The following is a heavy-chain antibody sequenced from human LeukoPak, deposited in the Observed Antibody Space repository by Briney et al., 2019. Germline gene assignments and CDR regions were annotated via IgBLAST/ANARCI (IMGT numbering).Heavy chain of an antibody. J-gene: IGHJ4*02. CDR3: AKSHGGYFDY. V-gene: IGHV3-23*01. CDR2: ISGSGGST. CDR1: VFTFSSYT. D-gene: IGHD3-22*01. Sequence: PGGSLRLSCAGSVFTFSSYTMSWVRPAPGRGREWVSAISGSGGSTHYADSVKGRLTISRDNSKNTLYLQMNSLRAEDTAVYYCAKSHGGYFDYWGQGTLVTVSS.